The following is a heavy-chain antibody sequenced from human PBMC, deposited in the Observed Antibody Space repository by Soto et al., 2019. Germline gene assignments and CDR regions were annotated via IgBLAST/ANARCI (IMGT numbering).Heavy chain of an antibody. D-gene: IGHD5-12*01. CDR2: ISAKNGNT. CDR3: ARVQSGYDFAY. CDR1: GYTFNSYG. V-gene: IGHV1-18*01. J-gene: IGHJ4*02. Sequence: QVQLVQSGAEVEKPGASVKVSCKASGYTFNSYGINWVRQAPGQGLEWMGWISAKNGNTHYGQKLQGRVTMTTDTSTSTAYMEPRSLRSDDTAVYYCARVQSGYDFAYWGQGTLVTVSS.